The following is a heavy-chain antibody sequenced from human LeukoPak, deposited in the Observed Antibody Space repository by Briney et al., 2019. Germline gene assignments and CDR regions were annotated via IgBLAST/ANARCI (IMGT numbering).Heavy chain of an antibody. CDR1: GYTFTNYA. J-gene: IGHJ6*03. Sequence: GASVKVSCKASGYTFTNYAISWVRQAPGQGLEWMGWISAYKGNTNYAQKLQGRVTMTTDTSTSTAYMELRSLRSDDTAVYYCAARRNGSYYMDVWGKGTTVTVPS. D-gene: IGHD3-10*01. CDR3: AARRNGSYYMDV. CDR2: ISAYKGNT. V-gene: IGHV1-18*01.